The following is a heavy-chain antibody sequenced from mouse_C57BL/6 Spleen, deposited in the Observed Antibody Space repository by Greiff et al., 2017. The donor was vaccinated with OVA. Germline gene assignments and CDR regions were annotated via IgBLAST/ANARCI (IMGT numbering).Heavy chain of an antibody. D-gene: IGHD2-5*01. CDR1: GFTFSSYA. CDR2: ISDGGSYT. CDR3: ARKSNSYYFDY. V-gene: IGHV5-4*03. Sequence: DVKLVESGGGLVKPGGSLKLSCAASGFTFSSYAMSWVRQTPEQRLEWVATISDGGSYTYYPDNVKGRFTISRDNAKNNLYLQMSHLKSEDTAMYYCARKSNSYYFDYWGQGTTLTVSS. J-gene: IGHJ2*01.